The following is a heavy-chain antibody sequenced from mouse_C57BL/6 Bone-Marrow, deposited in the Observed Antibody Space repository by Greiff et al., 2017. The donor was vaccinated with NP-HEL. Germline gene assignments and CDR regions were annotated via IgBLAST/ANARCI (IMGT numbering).Heavy chain of an antibody. V-gene: IGHV1-63*01. CDR1: GYTFTNYW. J-gene: IGHJ4*01. CDR2: IYPGGGYT. Sequence: LQESGAELVRPGTSVKMSCKASGYTFTNYWIGWAKQRPGHGLEWIGDIYPGGGYTNYNEKFKGKATLTADKSSSTAYMQFSSLTSEDSAIYYCARLTVVATDYAMDYWGQGTSVTVSS. CDR3: ARLTVVATDYAMDY. D-gene: IGHD1-1*01.